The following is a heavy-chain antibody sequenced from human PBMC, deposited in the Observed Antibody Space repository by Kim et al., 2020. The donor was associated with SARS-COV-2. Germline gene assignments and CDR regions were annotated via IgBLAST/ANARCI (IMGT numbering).Heavy chain of an antibody. J-gene: IGHJ6*02. V-gene: IGHV1-69*02. D-gene: IGHD2-21*02. CDR1: GGTFSSYT. CDR3: AIRLCGGDCYRYYYYGMDV. CDR2: IIPILGIA. Sequence: SVKVSCKASGGTFSSYTISWVRQAPGQGLEWMGRIIPILGIANYAQKFQGRVTITADKSTSTAHMELSSLRSEDTAVYYCAIRLCGGDCYRYYYYGMDVWGQGTTVTVAS.